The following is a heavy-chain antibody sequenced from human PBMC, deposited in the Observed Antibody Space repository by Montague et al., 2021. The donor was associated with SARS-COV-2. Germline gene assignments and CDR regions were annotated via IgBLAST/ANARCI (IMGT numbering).Heavy chain of an antibody. CDR3: ARLYLGFNGKMYFFDA. D-gene: IGHD2-8*01. V-gene: IGHV4-59*01. J-gene: IGHJ4*02. CDR2: LHHSGST. Sequence: SETLSLTCSVSGYSITRVFWGWLRQPPGKGLEWIGHLHHSGSTNFNASLKSRLTMSPDTSKNQFSLQLSSVTAADTAVYYCARLYLGFNGKMYFFDAWGQGIHVTVSS. CDR1: GYSITRVF.